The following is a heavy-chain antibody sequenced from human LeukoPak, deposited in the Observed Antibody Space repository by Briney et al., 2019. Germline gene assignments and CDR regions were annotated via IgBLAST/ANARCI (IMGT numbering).Heavy chain of an antibody. J-gene: IGHJ4*02. Sequence: PSETLSLTCTVSGGSISSGGYYWSWIRQHPGKGLEWIGNIYYSGSTYYNPSLKSRVTISVDTSKNQFSLKLSSVTAADTAVYYCARLTIFGVVIARFDYWGQGTLVTVSS. CDR3: ARLTIFGVVIARFDY. V-gene: IGHV4-31*03. D-gene: IGHD3-3*01. CDR2: IYYSGST. CDR1: GGSISSGGYY.